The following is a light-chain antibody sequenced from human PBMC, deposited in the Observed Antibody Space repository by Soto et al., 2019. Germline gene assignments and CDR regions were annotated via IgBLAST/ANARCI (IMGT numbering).Light chain of an antibody. CDR1: SSDVGAYNY. Sequence: QSVLTQPASVSGSPGQSITISCTGTSSDVGAYNYVSWYQQHPGKAPKLMIYDVTNRPSGVSDRFSGSKSGNTASLTISGLRAEDEADYYCNSYTGRSARYVFGTGTKVPVL. CDR3: NSYTGRSARYV. J-gene: IGLJ1*01. V-gene: IGLV2-14*01. CDR2: DVT.